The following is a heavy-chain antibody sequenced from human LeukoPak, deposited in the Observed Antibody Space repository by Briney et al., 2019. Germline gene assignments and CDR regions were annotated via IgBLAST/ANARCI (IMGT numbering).Heavy chain of an antibody. J-gene: IGHJ4*02. V-gene: IGHV3-11*04. CDR1: GFTFSDYF. CDR3: ARSGIGATEIDY. Sequence: GGSLRLSCAASGFTFSDYFMSWVRQAPGKGLEWLSYISGRGNYVDYAESLKGRITISSDNAKNSLYLQMNSLRAEDTAVYYCARSGIGATEIDYWGQGTLVTVSS. D-gene: IGHD6-13*01. CDR2: ISGRGNYV.